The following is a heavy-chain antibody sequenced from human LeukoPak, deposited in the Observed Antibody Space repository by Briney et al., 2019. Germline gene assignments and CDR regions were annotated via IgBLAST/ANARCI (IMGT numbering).Heavy chain of an antibody. J-gene: IGHJ6*03. V-gene: IGHV3-23*01. CDR1: GFTFDDYA. CDR3: AKGQQLVGYYMDV. D-gene: IGHD6-13*01. CDR2: ISGSGGST. Sequence: GGSLRLSCAASGFTFDDYAMHWVRQAPGKGLEWVSAISGSGGSTYYADSVKGRFTISRDNSKNTLYLQMNSLRAEDTAVYYCAKGQQLVGYYMDVWGKGTTVTVSS.